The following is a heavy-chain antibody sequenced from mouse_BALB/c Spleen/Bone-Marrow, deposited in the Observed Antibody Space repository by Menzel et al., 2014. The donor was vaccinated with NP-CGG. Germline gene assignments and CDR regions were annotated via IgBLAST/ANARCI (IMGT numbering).Heavy chain of an antibody. J-gene: IGHJ4*01. V-gene: IGHV5-4*02. CDR2: ISDGGSYT. D-gene: IGHD2-12*01. Sequence: EVQLVESGGGLVKPGGSLKLSCAASGFTFSDYYMYWVRQTPEKRLEWVATISDGGSYTYYPDSVKGRFTISRDNAKNNLYLQMSGLKSEDTAMYYCARDYDYAMDYWGQGTSVTVSS. CDR1: GFTFSDYY. CDR3: ARDYDYAMDY.